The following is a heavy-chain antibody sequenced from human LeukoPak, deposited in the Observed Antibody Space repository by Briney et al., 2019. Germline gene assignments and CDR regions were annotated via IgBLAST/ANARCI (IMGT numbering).Heavy chain of an antibody. J-gene: IGHJ6*03. CDR3: ARVQGDYYYYYMDV. Sequence: ASVKVSCKASGYTFTGYYMHWVRQAPGQGLEWMGWINPNSGGTNYAQKFQGRVTITADKSTSTAYMELSSLRSEDTAVYYCARVQGDYYYYYMDVWGKGTTVTVSS. CDR2: INPNSGGT. V-gene: IGHV1-2*02. CDR1: GYTFTGYY.